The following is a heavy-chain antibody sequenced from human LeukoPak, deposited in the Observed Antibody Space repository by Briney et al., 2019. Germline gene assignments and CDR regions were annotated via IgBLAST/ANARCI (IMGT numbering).Heavy chain of an antibody. CDR3: TRFLYYYDSSGYHDYFDY. V-gene: IGHV3-21*01. Sequence: PGGSLRLSCAASGFTFSSYSMNWVRQAPGKGLEWVSSVSSSGRHMYYADSVKGRFTISRDNAKNSLYLQMNSLRAEDTAVYYCTRFLYYYDSSGYHDYFDYWGQGTLATVSS. J-gene: IGHJ4*02. CDR1: GFTFSSYS. CDR2: VSSSGRHM. D-gene: IGHD3-22*01.